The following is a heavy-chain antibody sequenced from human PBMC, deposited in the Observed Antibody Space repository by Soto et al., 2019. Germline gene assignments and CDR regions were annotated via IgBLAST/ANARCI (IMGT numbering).Heavy chain of an antibody. CDR2: IKQDGSEK. CDR3: AKDGRGSGSYSPMDV. D-gene: IGHD3-10*01. V-gene: IGHV3-7*03. CDR1: GFTFSIYW. J-gene: IGHJ6*02. Sequence: LRLSCAASGFTFSIYWMSWVRQAPGKGLEWVANIKQDGSEKYYMESVKGRFTMSRDNAKNSLYLQMNSLRAEDTGVYYCAKDGRGSGSYSPMDVWGQGTTVTVSS.